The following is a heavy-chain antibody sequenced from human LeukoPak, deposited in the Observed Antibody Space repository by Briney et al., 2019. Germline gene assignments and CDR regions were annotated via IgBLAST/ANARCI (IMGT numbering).Heavy chain of an antibody. Sequence: PSETLSLTXTVSGGSISSYYWSWIRQPPGKGVEWIGYIYYSGSTNYNPSLKSRVTISVDTSKNQFSLKLSSVTAADTAVYYCARVGSYSHLYYYYYYMDVWGKGTTVTVSS. CDR3: ARVGSYSHLYYYYYYMDV. CDR2: IYYSGST. CDR1: GGSISSYY. J-gene: IGHJ6*03. D-gene: IGHD2-21*01. V-gene: IGHV4-59*12.